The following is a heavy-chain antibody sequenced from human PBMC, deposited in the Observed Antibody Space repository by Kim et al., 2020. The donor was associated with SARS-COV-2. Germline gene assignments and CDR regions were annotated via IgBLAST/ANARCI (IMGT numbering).Heavy chain of an antibody. Sequence: YNPSLKSRVTISVDTSKNQFSLKLSSVTAADTAVYYCASAVRYYYYYMDVWGKGTTVTVSS. V-gene: IGHV4-34*01. J-gene: IGHJ6*03. CDR3: ASAVRYYYYYMDV.